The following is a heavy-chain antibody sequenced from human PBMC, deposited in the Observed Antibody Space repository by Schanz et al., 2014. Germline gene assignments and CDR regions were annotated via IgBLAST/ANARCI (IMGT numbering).Heavy chain of an antibody. Sequence: QVQLVESGGGVVQPGRSLRLSCAASGFTFRSYGMHWVRQAPGKGPEWVALISYDGNTKYYADSVKGRFTISRDNAKNSLYLQMNSLRAEDTAVYYCARDGVDTAAGGNYWGQGTLVTVSS. CDR2: ISYDGNTK. J-gene: IGHJ4*02. V-gene: IGHV3-30*19. CDR1: GFTFRSYG. D-gene: IGHD6-13*01. CDR3: ARDGVDTAAGGNY.